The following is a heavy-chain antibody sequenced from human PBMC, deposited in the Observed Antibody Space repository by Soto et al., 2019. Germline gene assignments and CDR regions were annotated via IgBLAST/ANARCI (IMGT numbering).Heavy chain of an antibody. CDR3: AWKSRSSYWFDP. J-gene: IGHJ5*02. D-gene: IGHD6-6*01. Sequence: QVQLVQSGAEVKKPGASVKVSCKASGYTFSSYGISWVRQAPGQGLEWMGWNSTYNGNTNYAQKLQGRVTMTTDTSTNTGYMELRSLRSDDTDVYYCAWKSRSSYWFDPWGQGSLVTVSS. CDR2: NSTYNGNT. V-gene: IGHV1-18*01. CDR1: GYTFSSYG.